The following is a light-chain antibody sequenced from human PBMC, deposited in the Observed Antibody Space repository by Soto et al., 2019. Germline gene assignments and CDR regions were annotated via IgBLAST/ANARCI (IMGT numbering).Light chain of an antibody. CDR3: YCASDNTLV. V-gene: IGLV3-27*01. CDR1: VLAKKY. J-gene: IGLJ2*01. Sequence: SYELTQPSSVSVSPGQTARITCSGDVLAKKYTRWFQQKPGQAPVLVIYKDSERPSGIPERFSGSSSGTTVTLTISGAQVEDEADYYCYCASDNTLVFGGGTKLTVL. CDR2: KDS.